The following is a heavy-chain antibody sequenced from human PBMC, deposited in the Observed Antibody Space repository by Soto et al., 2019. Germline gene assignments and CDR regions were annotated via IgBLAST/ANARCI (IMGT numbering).Heavy chain of an antibody. D-gene: IGHD3-3*01. J-gene: IGHJ5*02. Sequence: ASVKVSCKASGYTFTSYDINWVRQATGQGLEWMGWMNPNSGNTGYAQKFQGRVTMTRNTSISTAYMELSSLRSEDTAVYYCARVLEYDFWSGYCSTGWFDPWGQGTLVTVSS. CDR3: ARVLEYDFWSGYCSTGWFDP. CDR1: GYTFTSYD. CDR2: MNPNSGNT. V-gene: IGHV1-8*01.